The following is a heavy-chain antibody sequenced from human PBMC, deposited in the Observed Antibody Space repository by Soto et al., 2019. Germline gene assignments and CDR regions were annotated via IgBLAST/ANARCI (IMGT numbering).Heavy chain of an antibody. Sequence: ITLKESGPTLVKPTQTLTLTCTFSGFSLNTGGVGVGWVRQPRGKAMEWLALIYWDDDERYRPSLRSRLNITKDTINNQVVITMTNMDPEDTATYYCVRNWRYYGGDYYDGMDAWGQGTTVTVSS. J-gene: IGHJ6*02. V-gene: IGHV2-5*02. CDR1: GFSLNTGGVG. CDR2: IYWDDDE. D-gene: IGHD3-10*01. CDR3: VRNWRYYGGDYYDGMDA.